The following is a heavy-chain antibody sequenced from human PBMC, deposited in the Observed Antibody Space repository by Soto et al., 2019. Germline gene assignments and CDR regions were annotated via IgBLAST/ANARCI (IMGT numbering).Heavy chain of an antibody. CDR3: VKDSPLSGNYQDLDY. J-gene: IGHJ4*02. CDR2: INSDGSTT. D-gene: IGHD1-26*01. CDR1: GFTFSGYW. V-gene: IGHV3-74*01. Sequence: EVQLVESGGGLVQPGGSLRLSCAASGFTFSGYWMHWVRQVPGKGLVWVSRINSDGSTTTYADSVKGRFTISRDNAKNTLYLQMNSLTAADTAVYYCVKDSPLSGNYQDLDYWGQGTLVTVSS.